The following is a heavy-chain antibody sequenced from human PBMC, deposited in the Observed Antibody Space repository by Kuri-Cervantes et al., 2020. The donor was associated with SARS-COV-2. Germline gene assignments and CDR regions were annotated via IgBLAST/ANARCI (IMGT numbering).Heavy chain of an antibody. D-gene: IGHD2-8*01. Sequence: GESLKISCAASGFTFSSYSMNWVRQAPGKGLEWVAVISYDGSNKYYADSVKGRFTISGDNAKNSLFLQMNSLRADDTAVYYCARGGEDFVQETRNWFEPWGRGTQVTVSS. CDR1: GFTFSSYS. V-gene: IGHV3-30*03. CDR3: ARGGEDFVQETRNWFEP. CDR2: ISYDGSNK. J-gene: IGHJ5*02.